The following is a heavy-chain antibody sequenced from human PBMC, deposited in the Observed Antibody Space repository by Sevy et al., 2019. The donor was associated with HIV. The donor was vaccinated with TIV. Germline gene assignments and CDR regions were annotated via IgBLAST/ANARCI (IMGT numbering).Heavy chain of an antibody. V-gene: IGHV1-69*06. CDR2: IIPIFGTA. CDR3: ARTDGYKSFYYYMDV. Sequence: ASVKVSCKASGGTFSSYAISWVRQAPGQGLEWMGGIIPIFGTANYAQKFQGRVTITADKSTSTAYMELSSLGSEDTAVYYCARTDGYKSFYYYMDVWGKGTTVTVSS. CDR1: GGTFSSYA. J-gene: IGHJ6*03. D-gene: IGHD1-20*01.